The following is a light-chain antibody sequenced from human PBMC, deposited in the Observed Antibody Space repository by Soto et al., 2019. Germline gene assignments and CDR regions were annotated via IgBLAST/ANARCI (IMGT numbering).Light chain of an antibody. V-gene: IGLV2-14*01. CDR1: SSDVGGYNY. CDR3: SSYTSSSLYV. J-gene: IGLJ1*01. Sequence: QSVLAKPASVSVSPGQSITISCTGTSSDVGGYNYVSWYQQHPGKAPKLMIYEVSNRPSGVSNRFSGSKSGNTASLTISGLQAEDEADYYCSSYTSSSLYVFGTGTKVTVL. CDR2: EVS.